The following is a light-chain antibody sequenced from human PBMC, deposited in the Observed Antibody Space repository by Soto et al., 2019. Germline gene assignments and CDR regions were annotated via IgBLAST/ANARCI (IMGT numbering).Light chain of an antibody. CDR2: RNN. CDR1: SSNIGSYY. V-gene: IGLV1-47*01. CDR3: SAWDASLSGVV. J-gene: IGLJ2*01. Sequence: QSVLTQPPSASGTPGQRVTISCSGSSSNIGSYYVYWYQQLPGTAPKHLIYRNNQRPSGVPARFSGSTSGTSASLAISGLRADDEDDYYCSAWDASLSGVVFGGGTKLTVL.